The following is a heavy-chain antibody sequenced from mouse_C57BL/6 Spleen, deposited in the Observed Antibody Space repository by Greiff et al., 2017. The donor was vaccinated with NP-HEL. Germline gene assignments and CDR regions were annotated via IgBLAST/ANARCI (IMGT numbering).Heavy chain of an antibody. CDR3: ARSLDYYGSSYDYAMDY. D-gene: IGHD1-1*01. CDR1: GYTFTSYW. J-gene: IGHJ4*01. CDR2: INPSSGYT. V-gene: IGHV1-7*01. Sequence: QVQLKQSGAELAKPGASVKLSCKASGYTFTSYWMHWVKQRPGPGLEWIGYINPSSGYTKYNQKFKDKATLTADKSSSTAYMQLSSLTYEDSAVYYCARSLDYYGSSYDYAMDYWGQGTSVTVSS.